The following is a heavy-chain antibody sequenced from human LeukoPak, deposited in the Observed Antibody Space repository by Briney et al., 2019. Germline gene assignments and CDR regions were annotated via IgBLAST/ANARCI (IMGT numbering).Heavy chain of an antibody. J-gene: IGHJ3*02. Sequence: ASVKVSCKASGGTFSSYAISWVRQAPGQGLEWMGGIIPIFGTANYAQKFQGRVTITADESTSTAYMELSSLRSEDTAVYYCARVWSGYRGAFDIWGQGTMVTVSS. CDR2: IIPIFGTA. CDR1: GGTFSSYA. V-gene: IGHV1-69*13. CDR3: ARVWSGYRGAFDI. D-gene: IGHD3-3*01.